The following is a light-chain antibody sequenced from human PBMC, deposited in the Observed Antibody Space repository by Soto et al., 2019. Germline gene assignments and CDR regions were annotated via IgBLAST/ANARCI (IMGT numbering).Light chain of an antibody. V-gene: IGLV2-23*01. CDR3: CSYAGSSTSLYV. J-gene: IGLJ1*01. Sequence: QSVLTQPASVSGSPGQSITISCTGTSSDVGSYNLVSWYQQHPGTAPKLMIYEGSKRPSGVSNRFSGSKSGNTASLTISGLQAEDEADYYCCSYAGSSTSLYVFGTGTKVTVL. CDR1: SSDVGSYNL. CDR2: EGS.